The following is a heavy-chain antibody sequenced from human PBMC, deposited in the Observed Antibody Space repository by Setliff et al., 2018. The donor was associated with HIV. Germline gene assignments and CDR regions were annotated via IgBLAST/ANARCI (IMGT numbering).Heavy chain of an antibody. V-gene: IGHV1-2*02. CDR2: INPNSAGT. D-gene: IGHD6-19*01. CDR1: GYTFSAYY. J-gene: IGHJ4*02. Sequence: ASVKVSCKASGYTFSAYYMYWVRQAPGQGLEWMGWINPNSAGTNYAQKFQGRVTMTRDTSTDTAYMELSSLRSEDTAVYYCATELFIVVAGHTPTFDYWGQGTLVTVSS. CDR3: ATELFIVVAGHTPTFDY.